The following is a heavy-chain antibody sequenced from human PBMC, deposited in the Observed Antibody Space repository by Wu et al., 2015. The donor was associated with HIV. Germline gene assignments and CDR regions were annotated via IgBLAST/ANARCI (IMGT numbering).Heavy chain of an antibody. V-gene: IGHV1-2*02. CDR3: ARSHKWLQLRYQGIFDY. CDR2: INPKSGGA. J-gene: IGHJ4*02. D-gene: IGHD5-24*01. CDR1: GGTFSSYA. Sequence: QVQLVQSGAEVKKPESSVKVSCKASGGTFSSYAISWVRQAPGQGLEWMGWINPKSGGANYAQDFKGRLTMTRDTSITTVYMELKRLTSEDTAMYFCARSHKWLQLRYQGIFDYWAREHWSPSPQ.